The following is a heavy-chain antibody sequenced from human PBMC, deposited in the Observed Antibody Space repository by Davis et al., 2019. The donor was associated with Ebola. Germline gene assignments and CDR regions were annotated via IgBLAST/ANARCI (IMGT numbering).Heavy chain of an antibody. CDR1: GGTFSSYA. D-gene: IGHD6-19*01. V-gene: IGHV1-2*02. CDR2: INPNSGGT. Sequence: ASVTVSCKASGGTFSSYAISWVRQAPGQGLEWMGWINPNSGGTNYAQKFQGRVTMTRDTSISTAYMELSRLRSDDTAVYYCARGADSSGYYFDYWGQGTLVTVSS. J-gene: IGHJ4*02. CDR3: ARGADSSGYYFDY.